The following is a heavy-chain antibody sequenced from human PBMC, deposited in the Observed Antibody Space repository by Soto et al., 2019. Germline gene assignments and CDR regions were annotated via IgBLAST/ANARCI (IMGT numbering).Heavy chain of an antibody. D-gene: IGHD2-21*02. V-gene: IGHV4-39*01. CDR3: ARQRTTVVTQAYFDH. J-gene: IGHJ4*02. CDR1: GESISSSSYY. Sequence: SETLSLTCIVSGESISSSSYYWGWIRQPPGKGLEWIGSIYYSGRTYYNPSFKSRVTISIDTPKNQFSLKLSSVTATDTAVYYCARQRTTVVTQAYFDHWGQGALVTVSS. CDR2: IYYSGRT.